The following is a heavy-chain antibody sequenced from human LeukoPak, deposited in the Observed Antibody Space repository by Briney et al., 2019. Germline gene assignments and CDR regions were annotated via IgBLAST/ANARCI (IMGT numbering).Heavy chain of an antibody. V-gene: IGHV3-21*05. D-gene: IGHD1-26*01. J-gene: IGHJ3*02. CDR1: GFTFSSYS. Sequence: GGSLRLSCAASGFTFSSYSMNWVRQAPGKGLEWVSYISSSSSYIYYADSVKGRFTISRDNAKNSLYLQMNSLRAEDTAVYYCARPGIVGAQDAFGIWGQGTMVTVSS. CDR3: ARPGIVGAQDAFGI. CDR2: ISSSSSYI.